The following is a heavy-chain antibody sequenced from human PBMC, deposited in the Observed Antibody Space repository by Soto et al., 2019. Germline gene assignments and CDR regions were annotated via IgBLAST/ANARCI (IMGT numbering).Heavy chain of an antibody. CDR3: ARDGPSGGSCYDCYYGMDV. CDR2: IIPIFGTA. CDR1: GGTFSSYA. Sequence: QVQLAQSGAEVKKPGSSVKVSCKASGGTFSSYAISWVRQAPGQGLEWMGGIIPIFGTANYAQKFQGRVTITADESTSTAYMELSSLRSEDTAVYYCARDGPSGGSCYDCYYGMDVWGQGTTVTVSS. V-gene: IGHV1-69*01. J-gene: IGHJ6*02. D-gene: IGHD2-15*01.